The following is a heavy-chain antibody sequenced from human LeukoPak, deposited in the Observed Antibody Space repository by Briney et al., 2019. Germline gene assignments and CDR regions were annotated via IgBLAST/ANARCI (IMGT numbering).Heavy chain of an antibody. J-gene: IGHJ3*02. CDR1: GFTFRSYW. CDR3: ARDGGQYYDFWSGYPRNDAFDI. V-gene: IGHV3-48*01. CDR2: ISSSSSTI. D-gene: IGHD3-3*01. Sequence: PGGSLRLSCAASGFTFRSYWMSWVRQAPGKGLEWVSYISSSSSTIYYADSVKGRFTISRDNAKNSLYLQMNSLRAEDTAVYYCARDGGQYYDFWSGYPRNDAFDIWGQGTMVTVSS.